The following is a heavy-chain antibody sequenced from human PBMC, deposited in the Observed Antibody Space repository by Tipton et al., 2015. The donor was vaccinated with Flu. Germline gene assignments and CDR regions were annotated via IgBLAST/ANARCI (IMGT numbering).Heavy chain of an antibody. J-gene: IGHJ3*01. CDR2: VNHSGGT. V-gene: IGHV4-34*01. D-gene: IGHD4-23*01. CDR3: AGTMLVTPDAFDV. CDR1: GGSFSAYY. Sequence: TLSLTCTISGGSFSAYYWSWIRQSPGKGLEWIGEVNHSGGTNYSPSLKGRVTISLDTSQNHFSLELRSVTAADTAVYYCAGTMLVTPDAFDVWGQGTMVTVSS.